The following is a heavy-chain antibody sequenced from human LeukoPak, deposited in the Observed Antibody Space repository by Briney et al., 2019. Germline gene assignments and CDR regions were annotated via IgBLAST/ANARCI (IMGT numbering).Heavy chain of an antibody. Sequence: SETLSRTCTVSGASISNYFWSWIRQPPGKGLEWIAHIYYAGSTNYNPSLKSRVTISVDTSKNQFSLKLTSVTAADTAVYYYARHSPRGGDFDYWGQGTLVTVSS. CDR2: IYYAGST. CDR3: ARHSPRGGDFDY. D-gene: IGHD3-16*01. J-gene: IGHJ4*02. V-gene: IGHV4-59*08. CDR1: GASISNYF.